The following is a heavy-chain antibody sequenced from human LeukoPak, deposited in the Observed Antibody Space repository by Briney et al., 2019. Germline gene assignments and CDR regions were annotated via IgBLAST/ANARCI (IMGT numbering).Heavy chain of an antibody. Sequence: PSETLSLTGTVSGDSMGGYYWSWIRQPPGKGLEGSGYIYYSASTNYNPSLKSRVTISVDTSKKQFSLTLRSVTAADTAVYYCARGDFTAMVFDFWGQGSLVAVSS. D-gene: IGHD5-18*01. V-gene: IGHV4-59*01. CDR1: GDSMGGYY. CDR2: IYYSAST. CDR3: ARGDFTAMVFDF. J-gene: IGHJ4*02.